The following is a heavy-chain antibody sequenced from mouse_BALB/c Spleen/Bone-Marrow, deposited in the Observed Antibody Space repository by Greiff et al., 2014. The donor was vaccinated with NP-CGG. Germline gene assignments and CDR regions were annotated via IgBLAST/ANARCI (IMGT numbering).Heavy chain of an antibody. V-gene: IGHV2-9*02. D-gene: IGHD1-2*01. Sequence: QVQLKESGPGLVAPSQSLSITCTVSGFSLTSYGVHWVRQPPGKGLEWLGVIWAGGSTNYNSALMSRLSISKDNSKSQVFLKMYSLQTDDTAIYYCARITAATGAMDYWGQGTSLTVSS. CDR3: ARITAATGAMDY. J-gene: IGHJ4*01. CDR2: IWAGGST. CDR1: GFSLTSYG.